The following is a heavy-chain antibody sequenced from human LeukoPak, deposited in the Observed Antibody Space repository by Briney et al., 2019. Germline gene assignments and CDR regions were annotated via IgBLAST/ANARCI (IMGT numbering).Heavy chain of an antibody. J-gene: IGHJ5*02. Sequence: SETLPLTCTVSGGSISSSGSYWGWIRQPPGKGLEWIGSIYYSGNTYNPSLKSRVTISVDTSKNQFSLNLTSVNAADTAVYYCARVMAARREDLNWFDPWGQGTLVTVSS. CDR3: ARVMAARREDLNWFDP. D-gene: IGHD6-6*01. V-gene: IGHV4-39*07. CDR1: GGSISSSGSY. CDR2: IYYSGNT.